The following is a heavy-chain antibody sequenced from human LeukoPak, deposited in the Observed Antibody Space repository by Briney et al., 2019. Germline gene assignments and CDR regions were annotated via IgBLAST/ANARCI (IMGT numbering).Heavy chain of an antibody. V-gene: IGHV4-59*01. J-gene: IGHJ4*02. Sequence: SETLSLTCSVSGDSITNNYWTWMRQPPGEGVEWIGQISDSGSTNYNPSLKSRVTMAVDASKNELSLKLTSVTAPDSAVYYCARGSGYYVYWGQGTLVTVSS. CDR2: ISDSGST. CDR1: GDSITNNY. D-gene: IGHD3-3*01. CDR3: ARGSGYYVY.